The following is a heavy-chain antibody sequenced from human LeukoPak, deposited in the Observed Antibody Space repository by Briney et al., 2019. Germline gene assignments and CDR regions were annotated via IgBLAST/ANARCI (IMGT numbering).Heavy chain of an antibody. D-gene: IGHD5-24*01. CDR2: IDSSGSTI. V-gene: IGHV3-48*03. J-gene: IGHJ4*02. Sequence: GGSLRLSCAASGFTFSSYEMNWVRQAPGKGLEWVSYIDSSGSTIRYADSVKGRFTISRDNAKNSLYLQMNSLRAEDTAVYHCARTKELSTISYFDSWGQGTLVTVSS. CDR3: ARTKELSTISYFDS. CDR1: GFTFSSYE.